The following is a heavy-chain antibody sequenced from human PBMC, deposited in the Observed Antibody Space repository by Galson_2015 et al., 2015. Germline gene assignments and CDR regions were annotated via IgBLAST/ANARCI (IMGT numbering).Heavy chain of an antibody. V-gene: IGHV5-51*01. J-gene: IGHJ6*02. CDR2: IYPGDSDT. CDR1: GYSFTSYW. Sequence: QSGAEVIKPGESLKISCKGSGYSFTSYWIGWERQMPGKGLVWVGIIYPGDSDTRYSPSFQGQVTISADKSISTAYLQWSSLKASDTAMYYCARLYSTPSYSSGWSYGMDVWGQGTTVTVSS. D-gene: IGHD6-19*01. CDR3: ARLYSTPSYSSGWSYGMDV.